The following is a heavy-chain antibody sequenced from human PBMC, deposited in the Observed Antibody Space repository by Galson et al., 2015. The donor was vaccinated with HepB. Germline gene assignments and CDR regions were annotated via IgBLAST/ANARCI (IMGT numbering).Heavy chain of an antibody. CDR1: GYTLTSYA. Sequence: SVKVSCKASGYTLTSYAMHWVRQAPGQRLEWMGWINAGNGNTKYSQKFQGRVTITRDTSASTAYMELSSLRSEDTAVYYCARRVVAAAGGAFDIWGQGTMVTVSS. D-gene: IGHD6-13*01. CDR2: INAGNGNT. CDR3: ARRVVAAAGGAFDI. V-gene: IGHV1-3*01. J-gene: IGHJ3*02.